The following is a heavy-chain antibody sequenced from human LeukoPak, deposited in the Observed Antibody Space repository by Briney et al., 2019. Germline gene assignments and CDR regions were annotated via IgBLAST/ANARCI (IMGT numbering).Heavy chain of an antibody. Sequence: SVKVSCKASGGTFSSYAISWVRQAPGQGLEWMGGIIPIFGTANYAQKFQGRVTITADESTSTAYMELSSLRSEDTAAYYCARGKGCSSTSCSHFDYWGQGTLVTVSS. J-gene: IGHJ4*02. V-gene: IGHV1-69*13. CDR1: GGTFSSYA. CDR2: IIPIFGTA. D-gene: IGHD2-2*01. CDR3: ARGKGCSSTSCSHFDY.